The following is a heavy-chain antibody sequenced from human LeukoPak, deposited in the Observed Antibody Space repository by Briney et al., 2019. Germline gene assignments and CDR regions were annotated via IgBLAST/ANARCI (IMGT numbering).Heavy chain of an antibody. D-gene: IGHD3-10*01. Sequence: ASVKVSCKASGYTFTSYGISWVRQAPGQGLEWMGWISAYNGNTNYAQKLQGRVTMTTDTSTSTAYMELRSLRSDDTAVYYCARDSSIYYGSGSYSYWGQGTLVTVSS. CDR1: GYTFTSYG. J-gene: IGHJ4*02. CDR2: ISAYNGNT. CDR3: ARDSSIYYGSGSYSY. V-gene: IGHV1-18*01.